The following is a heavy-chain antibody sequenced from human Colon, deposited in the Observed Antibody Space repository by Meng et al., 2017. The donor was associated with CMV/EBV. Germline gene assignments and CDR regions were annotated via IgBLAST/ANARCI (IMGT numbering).Heavy chain of an antibody. D-gene: IGHD1-20*01. V-gene: IGHV3-7*01. CDR2: TKQDGTES. J-gene: IGHJ6*02. CDR3: AREMGYNWDLGHPYGMDV. CDR1: GLTFTTYW. Sequence: GESLKISCVVSGLTFTTYWMTWVRQAPGKGLEWVANTKQDGTESYYVDSVKGRFTISRDNRNASLYLQMNSLRVEDTAVYYWAREMGYNWDLGHPYGMDVWGQGTTVTVSS.